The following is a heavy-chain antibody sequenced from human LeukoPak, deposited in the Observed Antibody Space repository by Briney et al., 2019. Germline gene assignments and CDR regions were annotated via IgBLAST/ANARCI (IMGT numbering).Heavy chain of an antibody. CDR3: ARDLQEISSFYFDY. V-gene: IGHV3-30*04. Sequence: PGTSLRLFCVASELNFKTHAMHWVRQAPGKGLEWVAGLSFDASGRNYADSVKGRFTISRDNSKNTLYLQMHSLSPEDTAVYFCARDLQEISSFYFDYWGQGSLVTVSS. J-gene: IGHJ4*02. CDR2: LSFDASGR. D-gene: IGHD3-16*02. CDR1: ELNFKTHA.